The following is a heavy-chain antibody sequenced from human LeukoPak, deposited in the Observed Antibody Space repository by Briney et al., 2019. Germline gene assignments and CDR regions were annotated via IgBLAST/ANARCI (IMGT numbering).Heavy chain of an antibody. CDR1: GFTFSTYC. V-gene: IGHV3-23*01. J-gene: IGHJ5*02. D-gene: IGHD2-2*01. CDR2: IGISGVTT. CDR3: AKVIVVVPAAPFGWFDP. Sequence: PGGSLRLSCAASGFTFSTYCMSWVRQAPGKGLEWVSGIGISGVTTYYADSVKGRFTISRDNSKNTLYLQMNSLRAEDTAVYYCAKVIVVVPAAPFGWFDPWGQGTLVTVSS.